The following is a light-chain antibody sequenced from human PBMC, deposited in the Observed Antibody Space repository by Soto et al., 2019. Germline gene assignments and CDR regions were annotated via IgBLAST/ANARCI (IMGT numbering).Light chain of an antibody. CDR2: GAS. CDR3: KMYSSAPLT. V-gene: IGKV3-20*01. Sequence: ILLTQSPGTPSLSPGERATLSCRASQSVSNNYLAWYQQKPGQAPRLLIYGASNRASGIPDTFSGRGSGTDFALTISRLESEDVATYYCKMYSSAPLTFGGGTKVDIK. J-gene: IGKJ4*01. CDR1: QSVSNNY.